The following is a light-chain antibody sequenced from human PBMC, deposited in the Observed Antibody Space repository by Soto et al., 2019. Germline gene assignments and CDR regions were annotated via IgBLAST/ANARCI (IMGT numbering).Light chain of an antibody. J-gene: IGKJ1*01. Sequence: IKLTQSPSSLSASVGDRVTINCRASQSISSYLNWYQQKPGKAPKLLIYDASNLETGVPSRFSGSGSGTDFTFTISSLQPEDIATYYCQQYDNLPITFGQGTKVDI. V-gene: IGKV1-33*01. CDR3: QQYDNLPIT. CDR2: DAS. CDR1: QSISSY.